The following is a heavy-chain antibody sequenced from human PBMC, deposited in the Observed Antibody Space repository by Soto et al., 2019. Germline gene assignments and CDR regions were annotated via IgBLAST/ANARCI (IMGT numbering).Heavy chain of an antibody. CDR3: VRDGTKTLRDWFDP. CDR1: GASLSGFY. D-gene: IGHD1-1*01. CDR2: IYATGTT. J-gene: IGHJ5*02. Sequence: LTCPFSGASLSGFYCSWIRKYAGKGLEWIGRIYATGTTDYNPSLKSRVMMSVDTSKKQFSLKLRSVTAADTAVYYCVRDGTKTLRDWFDPWGQGIAVTVSA. V-gene: IGHV4-4*07.